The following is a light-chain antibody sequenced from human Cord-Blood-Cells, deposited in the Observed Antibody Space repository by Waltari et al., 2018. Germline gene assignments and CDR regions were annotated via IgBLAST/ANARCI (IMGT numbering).Light chain of an antibody. V-gene: IGLV2-14*03. Sequence: QSALTQPASVSGAPGQSITISCTGASSDVVGYNYVSWYQQHTGKAPKLMIYDVSNRPSGRSNRFSCSTSGNTASPTSSGLQADDEADYYCSSYTSSSTTWVFGGGTKLTVL. J-gene: IGLJ3*02. CDR2: DVS. CDR3: SSYTSSSTTWV. CDR1: SSDVVGYNY.